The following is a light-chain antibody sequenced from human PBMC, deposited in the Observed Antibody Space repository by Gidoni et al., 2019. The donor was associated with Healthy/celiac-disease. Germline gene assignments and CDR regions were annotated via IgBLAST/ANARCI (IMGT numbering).Light chain of an antibody. V-gene: IGKV3-20*01. CDR3: QQYGSSLWT. CDR1: QSVSSSY. Sequence: EIVLTQSPGTLSLSPGERATLSCRASQSVSSSYLAWYQQKPGQAPRLLIYGASSRATGIPDRFSGSGSGTDFTLTISRLEPEDFAVYYCQQYGSSLWTFXQGTKLEIK. CDR2: GAS. J-gene: IGKJ1*01.